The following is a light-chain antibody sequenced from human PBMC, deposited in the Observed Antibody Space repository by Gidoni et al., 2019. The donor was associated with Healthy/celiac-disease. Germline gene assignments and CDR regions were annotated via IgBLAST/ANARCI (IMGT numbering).Light chain of an antibody. CDR3: QSYDSSLSGYV. Sequence: QSVLTQPPSVSGAPGQRVTISCTGSSPNIGAGYDVPWYQQLPGTAPKLLIYGNSNRPSGVPDRFSGSKSGTSASLAITGFQAEDEADYYCQSYDSSLSGYVFGTGTKVTVL. CDR2: GNS. CDR1: SPNIGAGYD. J-gene: IGLJ1*01. V-gene: IGLV1-40*01.